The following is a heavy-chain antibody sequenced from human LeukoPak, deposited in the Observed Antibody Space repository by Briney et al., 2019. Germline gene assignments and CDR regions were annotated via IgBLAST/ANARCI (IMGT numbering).Heavy chain of an antibody. J-gene: IGHJ5*02. Sequence: SETLSLTCTVSGGSLSSSSYYWGWLRQPPGKGLEWIGSIYYSRSTYYNPSLKSRVTISVDTSKNQFSLKLSSVTAADTAVYYCARYMAPSGWRNWFDPWGQGTLVTVSS. CDR1: GGSLSSSSYY. V-gene: IGHV4-39*01. CDR3: ARYMAPSGWRNWFDP. D-gene: IGHD6-19*01. CDR2: IYYSRST.